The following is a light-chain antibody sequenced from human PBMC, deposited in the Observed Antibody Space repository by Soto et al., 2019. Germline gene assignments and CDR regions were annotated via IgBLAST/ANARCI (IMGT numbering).Light chain of an antibody. V-gene: IGLV1-44*01. Sequence: QSVLTQPPSGSGTPGQRVTISCSGSSSNIGSNTVNWFQQLPGTAPKLLIYYNNQRPSGVPDRFSGSKSGTSASLAISGLQSEDEADYYCSSWDDSLNGYVFGTGTKVTVL. J-gene: IGLJ1*01. CDR1: SSNIGSNT. CDR2: YNN. CDR3: SSWDDSLNGYV.